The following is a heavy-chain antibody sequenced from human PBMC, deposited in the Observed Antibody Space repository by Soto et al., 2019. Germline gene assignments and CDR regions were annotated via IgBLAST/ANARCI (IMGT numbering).Heavy chain of an antibody. J-gene: IGHJ5*02. CDR2: IIPVLGVT. CDR1: GGTFSRYS. D-gene: IGHD6-13*01. V-gene: IGHV1-69*02. Sequence: QVQLVQSGTEVKKPGSSVKVSCKASGGTFSRYSINWVRQAPGQGLEWMGRIIPVLGVTDYAQKFQGRVTLTADKSTSTAYMELSSPTPEDTPVYYCATTTAGTNNWFDPWGQGTLVTVSS. CDR3: ATTTAGTNNWFDP.